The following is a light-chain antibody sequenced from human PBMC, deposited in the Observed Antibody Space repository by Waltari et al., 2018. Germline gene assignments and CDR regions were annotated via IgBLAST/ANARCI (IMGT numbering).Light chain of an antibody. J-gene: IGKJ4*01. V-gene: IGKV3-11*01. CDR1: QGVSSY. Sequence: SGRASQGVSSYLAWYQQKPGQAPRLLIYDASTRATGVPTRFSGSGSGTDFTLTISSLEPEDVAVYHCQQRSNWPLTFGGGTKVEIK. CDR3: QQRSNWPLT. CDR2: DAS.